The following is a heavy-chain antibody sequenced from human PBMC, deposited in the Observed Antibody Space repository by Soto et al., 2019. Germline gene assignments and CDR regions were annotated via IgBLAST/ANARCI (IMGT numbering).Heavy chain of an antibody. CDR3: ARERVGPSKNWFDP. D-gene: IGHD1-26*01. CDR2: INHSGST. V-gene: IGHV4-34*01. J-gene: IGHJ5*02. Sequence: PSETLSLTCAVYGWSFSGYYWSWIRQPPGKGLEWIGEINHSGSTNYNPSLKSRVTISVDTSKNQFSLKLSSVTAADTAVYYCARERVGPSKNWFDPWGQGTLVTVSS. CDR1: GWSFSGYY.